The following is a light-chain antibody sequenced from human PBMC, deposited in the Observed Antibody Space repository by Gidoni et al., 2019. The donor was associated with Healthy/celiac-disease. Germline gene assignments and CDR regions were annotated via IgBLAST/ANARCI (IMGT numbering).Light chain of an antibody. CDR3: QQYGSSPPWT. J-gene: IGKJ1*01. V-gene: IGKV3-20*01. CDR1: QSVSISY. Sequence: EILLTQSPGTLSLSPGERASQSVSISYLAWYQQKPGQAPRLLIYGASSSSNGIPDRFSGSGSGTDFTLTISRLEPEDCAVYYCQQYGSSPPWTFGQGTKVEIK. CDR2: GAS.